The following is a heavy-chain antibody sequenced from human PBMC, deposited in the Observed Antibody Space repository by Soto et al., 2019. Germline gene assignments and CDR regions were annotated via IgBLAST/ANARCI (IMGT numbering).Heavy chain of an antibody. Sequence: GGSLRLSCAASGFTFSSYAMSWVRQAPGKGLEWVSAISGSGGSTYYADSVKGRFTISRDNSKNTLYLQMNSLRAEDTAVYYCAKVSHPQSVVRLSQWLAIEYFQHWAQGTLVTVSS. J-gene: IGHJ1*01. D-gene: IGHD6-19*01. V-gene: IGHV3-23*01. CDR3: AKVSHPQSVVRLSQWLAIEYFQH. CDR2: ISGSGGST. CDR1: GFTFSSYA.